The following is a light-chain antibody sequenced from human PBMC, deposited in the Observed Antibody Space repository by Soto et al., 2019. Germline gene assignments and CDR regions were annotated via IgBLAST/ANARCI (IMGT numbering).Light chain of an antibody. J-gene: IGKJ2*03. CDR1: QSVDSRY. CDR2: AVS. CDR3: QQYGNSPMYS. V-gene: IGKV3-20*01. Sequence: DIVLTQSPGTLSLSPGERATLSCRASQSVDSRYLAWYQQKPGQAPRLVIHAVSRRATGIPDRFSGSGSGTDFTLTISRLEPEDFAEYYCQQYGNSPMYSFGQGTYLAIK.